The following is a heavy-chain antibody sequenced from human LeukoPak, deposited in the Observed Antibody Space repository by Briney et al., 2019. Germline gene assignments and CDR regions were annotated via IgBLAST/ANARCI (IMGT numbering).Heavy chain of an antibody. CDR1: GFTFSSYA. J-gene: IGHJ4*02. V-gene: IGHV3-23*01. CDR3: AKGGQRLYYGSGSYLGY. Sequence: PWGSLRLTCAASGFTFSSYAMSWVRQPPGKGLEWVSDISGSGGSTYYADSGKGRFTISRDNSKNTLYLQMNSLRAEDTAVYYCAKGGQRLYYGSGSYLGYWGQGTLVTVSS. D-gene: IGHD3-10*01. CDR2: ISGSGGST.